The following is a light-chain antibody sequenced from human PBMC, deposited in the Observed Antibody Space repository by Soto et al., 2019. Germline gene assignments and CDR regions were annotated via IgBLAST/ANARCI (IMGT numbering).Light chain of an antibody. CDR2: KAS. V-gene: IGKV1-5*03. CDR1: QSISSW. J-gene: IGKJ1*01. Sequence: DIQMTQSPSTLSASVGDRVTITCRASQSISSWLAWYQQKPGKPPKVLTYKASILERGVPTRFSGSGSGTEFTLTMSSLQPTDFETEDCPQYKSYSCTFGHGTNVDI. CDR3: PQYKSYSCT.